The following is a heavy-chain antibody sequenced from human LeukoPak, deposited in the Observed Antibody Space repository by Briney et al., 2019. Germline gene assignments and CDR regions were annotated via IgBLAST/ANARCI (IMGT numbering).Heavy chain of an antibody. CDR1: GFTFSSYG. CDR2: ISYDGSNK. Sequence: GGSLRLSCAASGFTFSSYGMHWVRQAPGKGPEWVAVISYDGSNKYSADSVKGRFTISRDNSKNTLYLQMNSLRAEDTAVYYCAKDRGLLWFGESGGFDYWGQGTLVTVSS. D-gene: IGHD3-10*01. V-gene: IGHV3-30*18. CDR3: AKDRGLLWFGESGGFDY. J-gene: IGHJ4*02.